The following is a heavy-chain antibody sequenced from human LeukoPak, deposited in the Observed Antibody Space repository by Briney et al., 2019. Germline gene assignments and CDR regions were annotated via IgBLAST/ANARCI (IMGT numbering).Heavy chain of an antibody. V-gene: IGHV4-39*07. D-gene: IGHD3-22*01. CDR1: GGSINRSGYY. Sequence: SETLSLTCTVSGGSINRSGYYWGWIRQPPGKGLEWIGNIYYSGSTNYNPFLKSRVTISVDTSKNQFSLKLSSVTAADTAVYYCARLTYYYDSSGFSGHFDYWGQGTLVTVSS. CDR2: IYYSGST. J-gene: IGHJ4*02. CDR3: ARLTYYYDSSGFSGHFDY.